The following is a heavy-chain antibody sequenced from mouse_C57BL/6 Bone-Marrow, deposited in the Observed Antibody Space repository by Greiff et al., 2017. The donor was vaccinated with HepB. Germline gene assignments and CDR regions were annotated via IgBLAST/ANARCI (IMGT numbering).Heavy chain of an antibody. Sequence: EVKLMESGPGLVKPSQSLSLTCSVTGYSITSGYYWNWIRQFPGNKLEWMGYISYDGSNNYNPSLKNRISITRDTSKNQFFLKLNSVTTEDTATYYCARGGYYYAMDDWGQGISVTVAT. CDR2: ISYDGSN. CDR3: ARGGYYYAMDD. J-gene: IGHJ4*01. CDR1: GYSITSGYY. V-gene: IGHV3-6*01.